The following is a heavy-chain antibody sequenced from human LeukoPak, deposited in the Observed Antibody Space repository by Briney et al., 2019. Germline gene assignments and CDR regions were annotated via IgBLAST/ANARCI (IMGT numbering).Heavy chain of an antibody. CDR2: INHSGST. J-gene: IGHJ6*03. CDR3: ARDIAAAGTLYYYYYMDV. CDR1: GGSFSGYY. D-gene: IGHD6-13*01. V-gene: IGHV4-34*01. Sequence: SETLSLTCAVYGGSFSGYYWSWIRQPPGKGLEWIGEINHSGSTNYNPSLKSRVTISVDTSKNQFSLKLSSVTAADTAVYYCARDIAAAGTLYYYYYMDVWGKGTTVTVSS.